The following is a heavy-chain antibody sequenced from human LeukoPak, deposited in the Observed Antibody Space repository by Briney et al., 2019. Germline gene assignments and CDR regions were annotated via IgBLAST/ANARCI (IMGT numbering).Heavy chain of an antibody. Sequence: GGSLRLSCAVSGFTVSGNYMTWVRQAPGKGLEWVSSISSSSSYIYYADSVKGRFTISRDNAKNSLYLQMNSLRAEDTAVYYCARDDRIASSARPQDVWGQGTTVTVSS. CDR1: GFTVSGNY. D-gene: IGHD6-13*01. J-gene: IGHJ6*02. V-gene: IGHV3-21*01. CDR3: ARDDRIASSARPQDV. CDR2: ISSSSSYI.